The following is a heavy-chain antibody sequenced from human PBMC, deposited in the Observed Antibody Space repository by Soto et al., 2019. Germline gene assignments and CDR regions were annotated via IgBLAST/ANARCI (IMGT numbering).Heavy chain of an antibody. D-gene: IGHD1-26*01. J-gene: IGHJ4*02. CDR3: TTDLPWSYGALGY. Sequence: EVQLVESGGGLVQPGGSLRLSCAASGLTFVNAWLTWVRQAPGKGWEGVGRIKRKTDVGTTDYASPVKGRFTISRDDSKNTLYLQMNSLKTEDTAVYYCTTDLPWSYGALGYWGQGTLVTVSS. V-gene: IGHV3-15*01. CDR2: IKRKTDVGTT. CDR1: GLTFVNAW.